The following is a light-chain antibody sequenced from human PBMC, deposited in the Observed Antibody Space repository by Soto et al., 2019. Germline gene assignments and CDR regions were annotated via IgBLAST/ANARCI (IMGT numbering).Light chain of an antibody. V-gene: IGKV1-5*03. Sequence: DIQITQSPSTLSASVGDRVTISCRASQSINKWLAWYQQKPGKAPKLLIYEVSTLDSGVPSRFSGSASGTEFTLTISSLQPDDFATYYCQHYSSDRTTFGQGTKVDIK. CDR3: QHYSSDRTT. J-gene: IGKJ1*01. CDR1: QSINKW. CDR2: EVS.